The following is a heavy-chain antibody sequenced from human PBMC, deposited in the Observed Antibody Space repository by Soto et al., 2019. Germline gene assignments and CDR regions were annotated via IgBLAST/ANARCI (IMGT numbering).Heavy chain of an antibody. Sequence: SETLSLTCTVSGGSISSSDYYWSWIRQPPGKGLEWIGYIYYSGSTYCNPSLKSRVTISVDTSKNQFSLKLSSVTAADTAVYYCARAGNSVKLFDYWGQGTLVTVSS. D-gene: IGHD1-7*01. V-gene: IGHV4-30-4*01. CDR1: GGSISSSDYY. CDR3: ARAGNSVKLFDY. CDR2: IYYSGST. J-gene: IGHJ4*02.